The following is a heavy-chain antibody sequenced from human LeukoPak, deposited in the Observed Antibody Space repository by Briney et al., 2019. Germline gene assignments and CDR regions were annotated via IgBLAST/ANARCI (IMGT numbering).Heavy chain of an antibody. CDR3: ARGSGSYYDY. V-gene: IGHV3-48*02. J-gene: IGHJ4*02. CDR1: GFTFSSYN. Sequence: AGSLRRSCAASGFTFSSYNMNWVRQAPGKGLEWVSYIRTSSRTTYYADSVKGRFTLSRDNANNSLYLQMNSLRDEDTAVYYCARGSGSYYDYWGQGTLVTVSS. CDR2: IRTSSRTT. D-gene: IGHD3-10*01.